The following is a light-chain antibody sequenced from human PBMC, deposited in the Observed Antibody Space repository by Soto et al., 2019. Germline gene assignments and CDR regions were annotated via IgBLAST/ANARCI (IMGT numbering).Light chain of an antibody. V-gene: IGLV2-14*01. CDR3: SSYTSSSTL. CDR2: AVT. CDR1: RRDVHGYNY. Sequence: QSVLTQPASVSGSPGQSITISCTGTRRDVHGYNYGAWYQQHPGKAPKLMIYAVTDRPSGVSSLFSGSKSGNTASLTISGLQAEDEADYYCSSYTSSSTLFGTGTKVTGL. J-gene: IGLJ1*01.